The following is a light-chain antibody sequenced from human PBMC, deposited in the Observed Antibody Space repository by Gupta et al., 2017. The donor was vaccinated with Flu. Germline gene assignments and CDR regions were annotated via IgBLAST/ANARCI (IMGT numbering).Light chain of an antibody. CDR1: SSNIGADCD. CDR2: ANN. CDR3: QSYDNRLGGYV. Sequence: VTISCTGSSSNIGADCDVHWYQQLPATAPKLLIYANNNRPSGVPDRFSGSKSGTSASLAITGLQAEDEADYYCQSYDNRLGGYVFGAGTEVTVL. J-gene: IGLJ1*01. V-gene: IGLV1-40*01.